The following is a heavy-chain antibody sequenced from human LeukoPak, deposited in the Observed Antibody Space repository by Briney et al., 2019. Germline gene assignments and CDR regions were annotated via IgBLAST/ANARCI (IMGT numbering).Heavy chain of an antibody. CDR2: IYYSGST. D-gene: IGHD6-19*01. CDR1: GDSINSYY. J-gene: IGHJ4*02. Sequence: SSETLSLTCTVSGDSINSYYWSWIRQPPGKGLEWIGYIYYSGSTNYNPSLKSRVTISVDTSKNQFSLKLSSVTAADTAVYFCVRHWGQYSSGRQHFDFWGQGTLVTVSS. CDR3: VRHWGQYSSGRQHFDF. V-gene: IGHV4-59*08.